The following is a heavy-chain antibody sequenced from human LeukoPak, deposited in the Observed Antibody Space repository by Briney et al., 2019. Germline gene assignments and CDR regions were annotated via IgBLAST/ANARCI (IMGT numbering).Heavy chain of an antibody. CDR3: ARHPKRRIAAAVNYYYYMDV. V-gene: IGHV4-39*01. J-gene: IGHJ6*03. D-gene: IGHD6-13*01. CDR1: GGSISSSSYY. CDR2: IYYSGST. Sequence: PSETLSLTCTVSGGSISSSSYYWGWIRQPPGKGLEWIGSIYYSGSTYYNPSLKSRVTISVDTSKNQLSLKLSSVTAADTAVYYCARHPKRRIAAAVNYYYYMDVWGKGTTVTISS.